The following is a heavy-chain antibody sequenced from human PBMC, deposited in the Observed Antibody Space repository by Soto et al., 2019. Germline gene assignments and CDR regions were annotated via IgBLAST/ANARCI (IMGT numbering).Heavy chain of an antibody. CDR1: GGSISSYY. D-gene: IGHD7-27*01. CDR3: ARGILNWGNYWYFDL. V-gene: IGHV4-59*01. CDR2: INYSGST. J-gene: IGHJ2*01. Sequence: NPSETLSLTCIVSGGSISSYYWSWIRQPPGKGLEWIGYINYSGSTNYNPSLKSRVTISVDTSKNQFSLKLNSMTAADTAVYYCARGILNWGNYWYFDLWGRGTLVTVSS.